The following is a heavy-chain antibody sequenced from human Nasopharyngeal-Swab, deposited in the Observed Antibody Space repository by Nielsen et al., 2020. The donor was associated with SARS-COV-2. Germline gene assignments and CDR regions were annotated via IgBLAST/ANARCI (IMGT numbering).Heavy chain of an antibody. D-gene: IGHD3-22*01. J-gene: IGHJ6*02. V-gene: IGHV1-2*02. Sequence: ASVKVSCKASGYTFTGYYMHWVRQAPGQGLEWMGWINPNSGGTNYAQKFQGRVTMTRDMSTSTAYMELSSLRSEDTAVYYCAADRYYDSSGYFYGMDVWGQGTTVTVSS. CDR3: AADRYYDSSGYFYGMDV. CDR2: INPNSGGT. CDR1: GYTFTGYY.